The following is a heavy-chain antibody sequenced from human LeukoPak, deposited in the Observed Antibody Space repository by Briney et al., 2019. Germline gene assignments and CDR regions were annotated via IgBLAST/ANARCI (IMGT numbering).Heavy chain of an antibody. CDR2: IYYSGST. CDR1: GDSISSSSYY. D-gene: IGHD3-9*01. V-gene: IGHV4-39*01. CDR3: ARHEDDILTGYRDNGFDP. J-gene: IGHJ5*02. Sequence: PSETLSLTCTVSGDSISSSSYYWGWIRQPPGKGLEWIGSIYYSGSTYYNPSLKSRVTISVDTSKNQFSLKLSSVTAADTAVYYCARHEDDILTGYRDNGFDPWGQGTLVTVSS.